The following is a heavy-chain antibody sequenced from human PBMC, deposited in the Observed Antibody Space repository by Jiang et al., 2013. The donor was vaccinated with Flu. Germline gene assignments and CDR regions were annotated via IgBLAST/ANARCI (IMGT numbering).Heavy chain of an antibody. D-gene: IGHD2-8*01. CDR3: TRDLVRDIILIPATYFDY. J-gene: IGHJ4*02. CDR2: IRNKLYRGTT. Sequence: SCTASGFSFGGYAVNWLRQAPGKGLEWVGFIRNKLYRGTTDYAASVKGRFTISRDDSKSIAYLQMSSLKTEDTAVYYCTRDLVRDIILIPATYFDYWGQGALVTVSS. V-gene: IGHV3-49*03. CDR1: GFSFGGYA.